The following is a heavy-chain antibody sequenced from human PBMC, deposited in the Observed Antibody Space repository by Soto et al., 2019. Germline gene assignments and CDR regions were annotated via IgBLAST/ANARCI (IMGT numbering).Heavy chain of an antibody. V-gene: IGHV1-69*01. D-gene: IGHD1-26*01. J-gene: IGHJ6*02. Sequence: QVQLVQSGAEVKKPWSSVKVSCKASGGTFSSYAISWVRQAPGQGLEWTGGIIPIFGTANYAQKFQGRVRITADESTSTAYRERRGLRSEDTAVYYCAKEGGGGYGMDVWGQGTTVTVSS. CDR1: GGTFSSYA. CDR2: IIPIFGTA. CDR3: AKEGGGGYGMDV.